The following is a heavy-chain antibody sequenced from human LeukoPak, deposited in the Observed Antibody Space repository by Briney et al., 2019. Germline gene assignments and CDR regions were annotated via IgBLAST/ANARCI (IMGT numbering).Heavy chain of an antibody. Sequence: SEPPSLTCAVYGGSFSGYYWSWIRQPPGKGLEWIGEINHSGSTNYNPSLKSRVTISVDTSKNQFSLKLSSVTAADTAVYYCARVRRYSGYDYSYYYMDVWGKGTTVTVSS. V-gene: IGHV4-34*01. CDR3: ARVRRYSGYDYSYYYMDV. CDR2: INHSGST. CDR1: GGSFSGYY. J-gene: IGHJ6*03. D-gene: IGHD5-12*01.